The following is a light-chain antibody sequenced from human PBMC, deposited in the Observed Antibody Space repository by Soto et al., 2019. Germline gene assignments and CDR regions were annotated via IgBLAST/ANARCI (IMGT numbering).Light chain of an antibody. CDR1: SSDVGRYNL. CDR2: EVT. J-gene: IGLJ2*01. Sequence: QSALTQPASVSGSPGQSITISCTGTSSDVGRYNLVSWYQHHPGKAPKLMIYEVTKRPSGVSNRFSGSQSGNTASLTVSGLQAEDEADYYCCSYEGSSTSVVFGGGTQLTVL. CDR3: CSYEGSSTSVV. V-gene: IGLV2-23*02.